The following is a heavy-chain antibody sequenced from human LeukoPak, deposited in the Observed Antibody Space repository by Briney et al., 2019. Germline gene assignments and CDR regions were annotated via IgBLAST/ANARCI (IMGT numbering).Heavy chain of an antibody. D-gene: IGHD3-10*01. CDR2: IYTSGST. J-gene: IGHJ4*02. Sequence: PSETLSLTCTVSGGSISSYYWSWIRQPAGKGLEWIGRIYTSGSTNYNPSLKSRVTMSVDTSKNQFSLKLSSVTAADTAVYYCARGLYGSGSYYRPLSYYFDYWGQGTLVTVSS. CDR1: GGSISSYY. CDR3: ARGLYGSGSYYRPLSYYFDY. V-gene: IGHV4-4*07.